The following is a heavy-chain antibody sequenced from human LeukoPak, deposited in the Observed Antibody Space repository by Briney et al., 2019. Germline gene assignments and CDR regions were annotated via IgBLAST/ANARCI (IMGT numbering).Heavy chain of an antibody. J-gene: IGHJ4*02. CDR2: INPNSGGT. V-gene: IGHV1-2*02. CDR1: GYTFTGYY. D-gene: IGHD3-9*01. CDR3: ARSPHILTGENFDF. Sequence: ASVKVSCKASGYTFTGYYMHWVRQAPGQGLEWMGWINPNSGGTNYAQKFYVRVTMTRDTSITTAYMELSRLRPDDTAVFYCARSPHILTGENFDFWGQGTLVTVSS.